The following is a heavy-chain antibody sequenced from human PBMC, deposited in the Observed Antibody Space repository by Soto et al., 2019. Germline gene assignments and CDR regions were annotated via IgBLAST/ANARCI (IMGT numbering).Heavy chain of an antibody. CDR2: MSPKSGKT. CDR3: TGRWPGEGGYDF. Sequence: QVQLVQSGAEVKKPGAPVKVSCKASGYTFVSYDINWVRQVTGQGLEWMGWMSPKSGKTGYAQKFRGRVIMTRDTSTNTAYRELSSLTSEDTAVYDCTGRWPGEGGYDFWGQGTLVTVSS. V-gene: IGHV1-8*01. D-gene: IGHD5-12*01. CDR1: GYTFVSYD. J-gene: IGHJ4*02.